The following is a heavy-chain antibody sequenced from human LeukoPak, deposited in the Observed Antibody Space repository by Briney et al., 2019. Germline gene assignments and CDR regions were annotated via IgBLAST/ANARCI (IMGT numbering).Heavy chain of an antibody. Sequence: SETLSLTCTVSGGSISSGGYYWSWIRQHPGKGLEWIGYIYYSGSTYYNPSLKSRVTISVDTSKNQFSLKLSSVTAADTAVYYCARVTTPLMWELQSWWYFDLWGRGTLVTVSS. CDR2: IYYSGST. CDR1: GGSISSGGYY. V-gene: IGHV4-31*03. J-gene: IGHJ2*01. CDR3: ARVTTPLMWELQSWWYFDL. D-gene: IGHD1-26*01.